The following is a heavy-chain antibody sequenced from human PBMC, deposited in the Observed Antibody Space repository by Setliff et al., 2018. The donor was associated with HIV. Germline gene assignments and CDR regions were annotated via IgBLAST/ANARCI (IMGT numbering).Heavy chain of an antibody. CDR2: IYYGRRA. CDR1: GGSITSYS. V-gene: IGHV4-59*01. J-gene: IGHJ4*02. CDR3: ARVPHSHFDH. D-gene: IGHD2-15*01. Sequence: SETLSLTCSVSGGSITSYSWNWIRHVPGKEVEWIGNIYYGRRANHKPSLKSRVTISADWHRNQFSLELRSVTAADTAVYYCARVPHSHFDHWGQGTLVTVSS.